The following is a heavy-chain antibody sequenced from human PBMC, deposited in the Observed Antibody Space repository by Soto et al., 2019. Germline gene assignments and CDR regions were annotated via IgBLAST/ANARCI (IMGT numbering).Heavy chain of an antibody. V-gene: IGHV4-39*01. CDR1: GGSITGAYYY. D-gene: IGHD2-8*01. Sequence: QLQLQESGPGLVKPSETLSLTCTVSGGSITGAYYYWGWIRQSPGKGLECIGSIHYSGRTYYNPSLPGRVTVSVDTSTNQFSLRLGSVTAAATDVYYCARHGSCTYGQSDYCVQVNL. CDR2: IHYSGRT. CDR3: ARHGSCTYGQSDY. J-gene: IGHJ4*02.